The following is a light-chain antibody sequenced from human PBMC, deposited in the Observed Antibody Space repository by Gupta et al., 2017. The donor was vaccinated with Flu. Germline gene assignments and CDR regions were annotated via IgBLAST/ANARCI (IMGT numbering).Light chain of an antibody. CDR1: QGSSSW. CDR3: QQYNSFLYS. V-gene: IGKV1-5*03. J-gene: IGKJ2*03. Sequence: DIQMTQPPSTLSASVGDRVTITCRASQGSSSWLAWYQQKPGKGPKLLIYQASSLESGVPSRFSGSGSGTEFSLTISSLQPDDFATYYCQQYNSFLYSFGQGTKLDIK. CDR2: QAS.